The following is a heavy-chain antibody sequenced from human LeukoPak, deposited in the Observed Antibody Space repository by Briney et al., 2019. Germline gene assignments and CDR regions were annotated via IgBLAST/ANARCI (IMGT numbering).Heavy chain of an antibody. CDR2: ISGSGGST. CDR1: GFTFSSYT. Sequence: PGGSLRLSCAASGFTFSSYTMSWVRQAPGKGLEWVSAISGSGGSTYYADSVKGRFTISRDNSKNTLYLQMNSLRAEDTAVYYCAKDILRDGYKSEFDYWGQGTLVTVSS. D-gene: IGHD5-24*01. CDR3: AKDILRDGYKSEFDY. J-gene: IGHJ4*02. V-gene: IGHV3-23*01.